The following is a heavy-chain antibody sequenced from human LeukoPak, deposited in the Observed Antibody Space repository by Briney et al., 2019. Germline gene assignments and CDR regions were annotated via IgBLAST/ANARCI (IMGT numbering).Heavy chain of an antibody. Sequence: ASVKVSCKASGYTFTGYYIHWVRLAPGQGLEWMGWINPNSGGTNYAQKFQGRVTMTRDTSISTAYMELSRLRSDDTAVYYCARAQTYDSSGYFLGNYYFDYWGQGTLVTVSS. CDR1: GYTFTGYY. CDR3: ARAQTYDSSGYFLGNYYFDY. D-gene: IGHD3-22*01. V-gene: IGHV1-2*02. CDR2: INPNSGGT. J-gene: IGHJ4*02.